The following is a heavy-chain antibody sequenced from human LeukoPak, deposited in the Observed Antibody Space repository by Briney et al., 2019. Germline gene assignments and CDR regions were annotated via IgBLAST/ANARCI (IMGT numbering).Heavy chain of an antibody. CDR3: ASDGAYAMAV. V-gene: IGHV3-74*01. J-gene: IGHJ6*02. CDR2: INNDATRT. Sequence: PGGSMRLSCEASGFTFSAYAMTWVRQAPGKGLVWVSHINNDATRTTYADSVRGRFTISRDNAKNTVSLQMNSLRAEDTAVYYCASDGAYAMAVWGQGTTVTVSS. CDR1: GFTFSAYA. D-gene: IGHD1-26*01.